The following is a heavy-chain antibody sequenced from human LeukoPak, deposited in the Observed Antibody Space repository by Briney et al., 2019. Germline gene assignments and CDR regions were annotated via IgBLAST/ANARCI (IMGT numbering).Heavy chain of an antibody. V-gene: IGHV5-51*01. CDR2: IYPGDSDT. CDR1: GYSFTSYW. D-gene: IGHD3-16*02. J-gene: IGHJ4*02. Sequence: GESLKISCKGSGYSFTSYWIGWVRQMPGKGLEWMGIIYPGDSDTRYSPSFQGRVTISADKSIGTAYLQWSSLKASDTALYYCARNRDYVWGSYRSTTGLFDYWGQGTLVTVSS. CDR3: ARNRDYVWGSYRSTTGLFDY.